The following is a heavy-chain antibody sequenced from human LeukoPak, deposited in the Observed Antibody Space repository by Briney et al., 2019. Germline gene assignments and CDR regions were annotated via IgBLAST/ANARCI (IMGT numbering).Heavy chain of an antibody. J-gene: IGHJ5*02. Sequence: SQTLSLTCAVSGGSLSSGGYSWSWIRQPPGTGLEWLGYIYHSGSTYYNPSLKSRVTISVDRSKNQFSLKLSSVTAADTAVYSCARALSPYDFWSGYYIGWFDPWGQGTLVTVSS. CDR2: IYHSGST. CDR1: GGSLSSGGYS. CDR3: ARALSPYDFWSGYYIGWFDP. D-gene: IGHD3-3*01. V-gene: IGHV4-30-2*01.